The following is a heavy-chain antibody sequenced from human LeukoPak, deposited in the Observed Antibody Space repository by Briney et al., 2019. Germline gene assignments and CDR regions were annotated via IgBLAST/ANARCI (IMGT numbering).Heavy chain of an antibody. CDR3: ATSMAQGLDAFHI. Sequence: AGGSLRLSCAASRFTFSTYSMNWVRQAPGKGLEWVSSISSRSTYIYYADSVKGRFTISRDNAKNSLYMQMNNQRAEDTAMFYCATSMAQGLDAFHIWGQGTMVTVSS. J-gene: IGHJ3*02. CDR1: RFTFSTYS. D-gene: IGHD2-21*01. CDR2: ISSRSTYI. V-gene: IGHV3-21*01.